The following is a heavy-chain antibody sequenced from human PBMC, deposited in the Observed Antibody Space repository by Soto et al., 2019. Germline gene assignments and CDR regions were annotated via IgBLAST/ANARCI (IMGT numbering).Heavy chain of an antibody. CDR2: ISSSGSTI. D-gene: IGHD6-13*01. V-gene: IGHV3-11*01. Sequence: QVQLVESGGGLVKPGGSLRLSCAASGFTFSDYYMSWIRQAPGKGLAWVSYISSSGSTIYYADSVKGRFTISRDNAKNSLYLQMNSLRAEDTAVYYCARAKNRYSSSWYLAAVGYWGQGTLVTVSS. J-gene: IGHJ4*02. CDR1: GFTFSDYY. CDR3: ARAKNRYSSSWYLAAVGY.